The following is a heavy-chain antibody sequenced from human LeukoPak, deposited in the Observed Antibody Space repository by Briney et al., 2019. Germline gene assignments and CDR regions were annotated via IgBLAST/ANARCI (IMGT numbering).Heavy chain of an antibody. CDR2: INQHGSDK. CDR1: GFIFSNSW. Sequence: RPGGSLRLSCAASGFIFSNSWMSWVRQVPGKGLELVANINQHGSDKYYMDSVKGRFTISRDNARNSLFLQMNSLRAEDTAVYYCASPFDYWGQGTLVTVSS. V-gene: IGHV3-7*01. CDR3: ASPFDY. J-gene: IGHJ4*02.